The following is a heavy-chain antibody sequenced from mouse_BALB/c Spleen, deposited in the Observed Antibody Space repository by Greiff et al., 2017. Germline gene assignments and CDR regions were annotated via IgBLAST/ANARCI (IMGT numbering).Heavy chain of an antibody. D-gene: IGHD2-3*01. V-gene: IGHV5-17*02. CDR2: ISSGSSTI. CDR1: GFTFSSFG. Sequence: EVKLVESGGGLVQPGGSRKLSCAASGFTFSSFGMHWVRQAPEKGLEWVAYISSGSSTIYYADTVKGRFTISRDNPKNTLFLQMNSLRSEDTAMYDCTRRWSYYAMDDWGEGTSVTVSS. J-gene: IGHJ4*01. CDR3: TRRWSYYAMDD.